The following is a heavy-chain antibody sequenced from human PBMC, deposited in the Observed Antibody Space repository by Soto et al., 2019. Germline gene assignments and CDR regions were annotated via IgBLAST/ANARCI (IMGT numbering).Heavy chain of an antibody. CDR1: GYTLTEXS. D-gene: IGHD2-15*01. J-gene: IGHJ6*02. CDR3: ATVYGRNHGMDV. V-gene: IGHV1-24*01. Sequence: QVQLVQSGAEVKKPXASVKVSCKXSGYTLTEXSXXWVRQXXGKXLEWMGGFDPEDGETIYAQKFQGRVTMTEDTSTDTAYMELSSLRSEDTAVYYCATVYGRNHGMDVWGQGTTVTVSS. CDR2: FDPEDGET.